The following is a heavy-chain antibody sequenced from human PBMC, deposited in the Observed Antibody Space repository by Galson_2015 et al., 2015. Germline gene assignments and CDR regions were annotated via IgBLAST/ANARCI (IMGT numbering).Heavy chain of an antibody. CDR1: GFTFSSYS. D-gene: IGHD2-15*01. J-gene: IGHJ4*02. CDR3: ARDFSDSRAFDY. V-gene: IGHV3-21*01. CDR2: ISSSSSYI. Sequence: SLRLSCAASGFTFSSYSMNWVRQAPGKGLEWVSSISSSSSYIYYADSVKGRFTISRDNAKNSLYLQMNSLRAEDTAVYYCARDFSDSRAFDYWGQGTLGTVSS.